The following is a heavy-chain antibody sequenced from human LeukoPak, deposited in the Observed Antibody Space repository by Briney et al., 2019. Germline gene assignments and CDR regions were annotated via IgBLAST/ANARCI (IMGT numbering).Heavy chain of an antibody. V-gene: IGHV3-23*01. J-gene: IGHJ4*02. CDR1: GFTFSSYA. CDR2: ISGSGGST. CDR3: ARWGNLEMAPDY. Sequence: GGSLRLSCAASGFTFSSYAMSWVRQAPGKGLEWVSAISGSGGSTYYADSVRGRFTISRDNSKNTLYLQMNSLRAEDTAVYYCARWGNLEMAPDYWGQGTLVTVSS. D-gene: IGHD5-24*01.